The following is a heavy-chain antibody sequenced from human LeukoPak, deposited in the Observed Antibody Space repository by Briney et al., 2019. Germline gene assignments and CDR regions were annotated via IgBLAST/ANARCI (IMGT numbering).Heavy chain of an antibody. J-gene: IGHJ4*02. V-gene: IGHV4-59*01. D-gene: IGHD5-18*01. Sequence: SETLSLTCTVSGGSISSYYWSWIRQPPGKGLEWIGYIYYSGSTNYNPSLKSRVTISVDTSKNQFSLKLSSVTAADTAVYYCARDKGIQLWLGTFDYWGQGTLVTVSS. CDR3: ARDKGIQLWLGTFDY. CDR1: GGSISSYY. CDR2: IYYSGST.